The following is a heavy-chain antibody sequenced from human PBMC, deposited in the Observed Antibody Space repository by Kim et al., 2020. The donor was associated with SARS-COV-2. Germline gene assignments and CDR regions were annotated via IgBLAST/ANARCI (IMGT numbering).Heavy chain of an antibody. CDR3: ARDGAPQGSGSTVYGMDV. Sequence: GGSLRLSCAASGFTFSSYDMHWVRQATGKGLEWVSAIGTAGDTYYPGSVKGRFTISRENAKNSLYLQMNSLRAGDTAVYYCARDGAPQGSGSTVYGMDVWGQGTTVTVSS. CDR1: GFTFSSYD. J-gene: IGHJ6*02. D-gene: IGHD6-19*01. CDR2: IGTAGDT. V-gene: IGHV3-13*04.